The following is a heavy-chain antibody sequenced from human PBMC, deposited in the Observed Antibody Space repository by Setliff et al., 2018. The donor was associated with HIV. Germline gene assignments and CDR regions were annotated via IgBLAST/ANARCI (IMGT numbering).Heavy chain of an antibody. CDR3: TRRDNSVSGYYTDHAFDI. Sequence: SETLSLTCTVSYGSISGHYWTWIRQPPGKGLEWIGYIHHSGGTQYNPSLMSRLTMSVDSSKNQFSLSLSSVTAADTAVYYCTRRDNSVSGYYTDHAFDIWGQGTLVTVSS. V-gene: IGHV4-59*11. D-gene: IGHD3-22*01. J-gene: IGHJ3*02. CDR1: YGSISGHY. CDR2: IHHSGGT.